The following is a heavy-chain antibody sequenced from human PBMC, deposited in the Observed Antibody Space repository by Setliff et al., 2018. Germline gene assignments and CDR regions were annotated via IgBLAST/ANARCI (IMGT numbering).Heavy chain of an antibody. CDR1: AYILSSYG. CDR3: AISSLSICSGDTCPNAFDI. V-gene: IGHV1-18*01. D-gene: IGHD2-15*01. Sequence: ASVKVSCKASAYILSSYGISWVRQAPGEGLEWMGWISPYNGATSYAQRFQGRVTMTTDTSTSAAYLELMSLRSDDTAVYYCAISSLSICSGDTCPNAFDIWGQGTMVTVSS. CDR2: ISPYNGAT. J-gene: IGHJ3*02.